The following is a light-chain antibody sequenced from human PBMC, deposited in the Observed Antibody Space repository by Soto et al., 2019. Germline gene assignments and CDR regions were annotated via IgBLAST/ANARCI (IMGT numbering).Light chain of an antibody. Sequence: EIVLTQSPGTLSLSPGEIATLSCRASQSVSSSFLACYQQKPGQAPRLLIYGASSRATGIPDRFSGSGSGTVFTLNISRLEPEDFAVYYCQQYGRSPRTFGQGTKVEIK. CDR3: QQYGRSPRT. V-gene: IGKV3-20*01. CDR1: QSVSSSF. J-gene: IGKJ1*01. CDR2: GAS.